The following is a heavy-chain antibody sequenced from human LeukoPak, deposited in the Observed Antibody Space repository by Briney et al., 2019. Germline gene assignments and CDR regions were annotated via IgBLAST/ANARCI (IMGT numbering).Heavy chain of an antibody. V-gene: IGHV4-59*01. D-gene: IGHD3-9*01. CDR1: GGSISNYY. J-gene: IGHJ3*02. Sequence: PSETLSLTXTVSGGSISNYYWSWIRQPPGKGLEWIGYIYYSGSTNYNPSLKSRVTISVDTSKNQFSLKLNSVTAADTAVYYCAREGPPNYDTIWGQGTMVTVSS. CDR3: AREGPPNYDTI. CDR2: IYYSGST.